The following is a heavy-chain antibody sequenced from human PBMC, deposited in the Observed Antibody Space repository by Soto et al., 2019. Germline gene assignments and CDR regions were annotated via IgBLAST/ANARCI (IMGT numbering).Heavy chain of an antibody. J-gene: IGHJ5*02. D-gene: IGHD6-13*01. Sequence: QVQLQQWGAGLLKPSETLSLTCAVYGGSFSGYYWSWIRQPPGKGLEWIGEINHSGSTNYNPSLTSRVTISVDTSKNQFSLKLSSVTAADTAVYYCASRYSSSWYSRGFDPWGQGTLVTVSS. V-gene: IGHV4-34*01. CDR1: GGSFSGYY. CDR3: ASRYSSSWYSRGFDP. CDR2: INHSGST.